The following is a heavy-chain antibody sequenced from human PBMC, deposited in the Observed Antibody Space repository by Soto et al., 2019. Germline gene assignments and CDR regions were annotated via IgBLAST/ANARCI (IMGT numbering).Heavy chain of an antibody. CDR2: MNPNSGNT. V-gene: IGHV1-8*01. CDR3: ARRMSSYYDILTGYYYYGMDV. CDR1: GYTFTSYD. J-gene: IGHJ6*02. D-gene: IGHD3-9*01. Sequence: ASVKVSCKASGYTFTSYDINWVRQATGQGLEWMGWMNPNSGNTGYAQKFQGRVTMTRNTSISTAYMELSSLRSEDTAVYYCARRMSSYYDILTGYYYYGMDVWGQGTTVTVSS.